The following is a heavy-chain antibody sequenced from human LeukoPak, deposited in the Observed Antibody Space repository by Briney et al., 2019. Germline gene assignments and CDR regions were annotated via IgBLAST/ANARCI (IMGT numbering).Heavy chain of an antibody. J-gene: IGHJ6*03. V-gene: IGHV4-39*07. D-gene: IGHD3-3*01. Sequence: SETLSLTCTVSGGSISSGDYYWSWIRQPPGKGLEWIGEINHSGSTNYNPSLKSRVTISVDTSKNQFSLKLSSVTAADTAVYYCARGLSYYDFWSGQHYYYYYMDVWGKGTTVTVSS. CDR2: INHSGST. CDR3: ARGLSYYDFWSGQHYYYYYMDV. CDR1: GGSISSGDYY.